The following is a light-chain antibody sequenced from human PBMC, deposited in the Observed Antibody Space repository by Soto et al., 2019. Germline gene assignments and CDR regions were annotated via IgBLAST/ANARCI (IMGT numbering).Light chain of an antibody. CDR2: GSS. CDR1: QLFSSN. V-gene: IGKV3-15*01. J-gene: IGKJ5*01. CDR3: QQDNDWPRT. Sequence: EIVLTQSPATLSGYQGESVTLSCRASQLFSSNLAWYQRRPGQAPRLLIYGSSTRATGVPARFSGSASGTEFTLTISCLQSEDFGVYYCQQDNDWPRTFCQGSRLEIK.